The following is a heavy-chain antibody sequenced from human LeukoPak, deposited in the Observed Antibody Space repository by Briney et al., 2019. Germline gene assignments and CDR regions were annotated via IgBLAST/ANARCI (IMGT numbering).Heavy chain of an antibody. CDR1: GYTFTSYA. CDR2: INAGNGNT. Sequence: ASVKVSRKASGYTFTSYAMHWVRQAPGQRLEWMGWINAGNGNTKYSQKFQGRVTITRDTSASTAYMELSSLRSEDTAVYYCARDRLSFSSSINWFDPWGQGTLVTVSS. D-gene: IGHD6-13*01. J-gene: IGHJ5*02. CDR3: ARDRLSFSSSINWFDP. V-gene: IGHV1-3*01.